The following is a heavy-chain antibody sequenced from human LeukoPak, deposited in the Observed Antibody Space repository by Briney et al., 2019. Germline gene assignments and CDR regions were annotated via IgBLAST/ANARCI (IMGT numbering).Heavy chain of an antibody. V-gene: IGHV3-21*01. CDR1: GFTFSSYS. D-gene: IGHD2-15*01. CDR2: ISSSSSYI. Sequence: PGGSLRLSCAASGFTFSSYSMNWVRQAPGKGLEWVSSISSSSSYIYYADSVKGRFTISRDNAKNSLYLQMNSLRAEDTAVYYCARSHSGGSYRRFDYWGQGTLVTVSS. J-gene: IGHJ4*02. CDR3: ARSHSGGSYRRFDY.